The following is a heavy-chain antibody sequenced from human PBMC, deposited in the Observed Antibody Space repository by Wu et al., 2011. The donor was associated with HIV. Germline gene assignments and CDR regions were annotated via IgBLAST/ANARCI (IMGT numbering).Heavy chain of an antibody. D-gene: IGHD3-22*01. Sequence: QVQLVQSGAEVKKPGSSVKVSCKASGDTFSTYGINWVRQAPGHGLEWMGGIIPFFGSVKNAQNFQGRVTITTDESTSTAYMELSSLRSEDTAIYYCARNYYDISGYYRGAFDIWGQGTMVTVSS. CDR1: GDTFSTYG. J-gene: IGHJ3*02. CDR3: ARNYYDISGYYRGAFDI. CDR2: IIPFFGSV. V-gene: IGHV1-69*05.